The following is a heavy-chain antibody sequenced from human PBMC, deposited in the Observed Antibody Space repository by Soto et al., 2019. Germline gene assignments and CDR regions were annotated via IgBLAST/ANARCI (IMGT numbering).Heavy chain of an antibody. CDR3: AGGFSPEVRGGYDY. CDR1: GYTFTSYD. V-gene: IGHV1-8*01. J-gene: IGHJ4*02. D-gene: IGHD3-10*01. Sequence: QVQLVQSGAEVKKPGASVKVSCQASGYTFTSYDINWVRQATGQGLEWMGWMNPNNTNTGYAQKFQGRLTMTRNTAMGTAYMELSSLTSEDTAVYYCAGGFSPEVRGGYDYCGQGTLFTVSS. CDR2: MNPNNTNT.